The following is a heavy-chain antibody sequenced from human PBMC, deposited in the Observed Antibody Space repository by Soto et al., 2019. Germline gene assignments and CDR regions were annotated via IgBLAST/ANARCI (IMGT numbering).Heavy chain of an antibody. CDR3: ASHAERSKYPSYYYGMDV. V-gene: IGHV1-69*01. J-gene: IGHJ6*02. CDR1: GGTFSSYA. Sequence: QVQLVQSGAEVKKPGSSVKVSCKASGGTFSSYAISWVRQAPGQGLEWMGGIIPIFGTANYAQKFQGRVTITADESTSTAYMELSSLRSEDTAVYYCASHAERSKYPSYYYGMDVWGQGTTVTVSS. CDR2: IIPIFGTA. D-gene: IGHD1-1*01.